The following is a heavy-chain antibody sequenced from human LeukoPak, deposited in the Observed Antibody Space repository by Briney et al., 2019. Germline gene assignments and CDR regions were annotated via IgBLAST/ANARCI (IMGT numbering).Heavy chain of an antibody. CDR3: ARRLLDSSGYYPYYFDY. J-gene: IGHJ4*02. CDR2: IYYSGST. D-gene: IGHD3-22*01. CDR1: GGSISSGGYY. Sequence: SETLSLTCTVSGGSISSGGYYWSWIRQHPGKGLEWIGYIYYSGSTNYNPSLKSRVTISVDTSKNQFSLKLSSVTAADTAVYYCARRLLDSSGYYPYYFDYWGQGTLVTVSS. V-gene: IGHV4-31*03.